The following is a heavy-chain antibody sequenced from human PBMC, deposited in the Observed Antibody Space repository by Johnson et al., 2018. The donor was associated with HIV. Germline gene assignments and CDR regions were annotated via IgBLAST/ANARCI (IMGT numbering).Heavy chain of an antibody. Sequence: QVQLVESGGGVVQPGRSLRLSCAASGFTFSSYAMHWVRQAPGKGLEWVAVISYDGTNADYGDSLKGRFTMSRDNSKNTLFLQMNSLRAEDTAVYYCARDNLRAFDVWGQGTTVTVSS. CDR1: GFTFSSYA. J-gene: IGHJ3*01. CDR3: ARDNLRAFDV. D-gene: IGHD5/OR15-5a*01. V-gene: IGHV3-30*14. CDR2: ISYDGTNA.